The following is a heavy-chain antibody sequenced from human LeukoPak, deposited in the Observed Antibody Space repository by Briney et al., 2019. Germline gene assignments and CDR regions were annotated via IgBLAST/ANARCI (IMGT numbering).Heavy chain of an antibody. V-gene: IGHV4-4*07. CDR1: GGSISSYY. CDR2: IYTSGST. CDR3: ARERWESTDIDY. Sequence: SETLSLTCTVSGGSISSYYWSWIRQPAGKGLEWIGRIYTSGSTNYNPSLKSRVTMSVDTSKNQFPLKLSPVTAADTAVYYCARERWESTDIDYWGQGTLVTVSS. D-gene: IGHD1-26*01. J-gene: IGHJ4*02.